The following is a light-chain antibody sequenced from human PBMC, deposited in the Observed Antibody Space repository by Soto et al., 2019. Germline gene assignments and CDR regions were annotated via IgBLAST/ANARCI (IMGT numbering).Light chain of an antibody. V-gene: IGLV2-14*01. J-gene: IGLJ1*01. Sequence: QSALTQPASVSGSPGQSITISCTGTSSDVGGYNYVSWSQQHPGKAPKLIIYEVSNRPSGVSNRFSGSKSGNTASLTIYGLQAEDEADYCCSSYTATDTYVFGTGTKLTVL. CDR3: SSYTATDTYV. CDR2: EVS. CDR1: SSDVGGYNY.